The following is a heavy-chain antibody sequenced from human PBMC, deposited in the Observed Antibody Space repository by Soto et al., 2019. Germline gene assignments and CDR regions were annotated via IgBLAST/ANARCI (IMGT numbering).Heavy chain of an antibody. CDR3: ARDGTCSSTSCYGYYGMDV. Sequence: ASVKVSCKASGYTFTGYYMHWVRQAPGQGLEWMGWINPNSGGTNYAQKFQGRVTMTRDTSISTAYMELSRLRSDDTAVYYCARDGTCSSTSCYGYYGMDVRGQVTTVTVSS. D-gene: IGHD2-2*01. J-gene: IGHJ6*02. V-gene: IGHV1-2*02. CDR1: GYTFTGYY. CDR2: INPNSGGT.